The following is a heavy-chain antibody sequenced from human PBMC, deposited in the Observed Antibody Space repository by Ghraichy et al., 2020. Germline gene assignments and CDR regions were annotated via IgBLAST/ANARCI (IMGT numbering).Heavy chain of an antibody. CDR3: ARDVGYSSNFDY. J-gene: IGHJ4*02. CDR1: GYTFTSYD. Sequence: ASVKVSCKASGYTFTSYDINWVRQATGQGLEWMGWMNPNSGNTGYAQKFQGRVTMTRNTSISTAYMELSSLRSEDTAVYYCARDVGYSSNFDYWGQGTLVTVSS. CDR2: MNPNSGNT. V-gene: IGHV1-8*01. D-gene: IGHD5-18*01.